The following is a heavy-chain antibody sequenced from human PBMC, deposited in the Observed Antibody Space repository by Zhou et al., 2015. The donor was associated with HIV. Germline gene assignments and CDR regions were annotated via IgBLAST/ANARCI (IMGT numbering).Heavy chain of an antibody. V-gene: IGHV1-69*01. D-gene: IGHD5-24*01. CDR2: IIPISGTA. CDR3: ARLEMATTHYYYGMDV. J-gene: IGHJ6*02. CDR1: GGTFSRSA. Sequence: QVQLVQSGAEVKKPGSSVKVSCKPSGGTFSRSAISWVRQAPGQGLEWMGGIIPISGTANYAQKFQGGVTITADESTSIVYMEMSSLRSEDTAVYYCARLEMATTHYYYGMDVWGQGTTVTVSS.